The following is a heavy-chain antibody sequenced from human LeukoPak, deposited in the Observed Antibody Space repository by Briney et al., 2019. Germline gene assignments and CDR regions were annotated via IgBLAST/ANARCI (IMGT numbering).Heavy chain of an antibody. CDR2: INHSAST. CDR1: GGSFSGYD. D-gene: IGHD1-26*01. Sequence: SETLSLTCAVYGGSFSGYDGSCIRQPPGKGLEWVGEINHSASTNYNPSLQSRVTISVDTSKNQFSLKLRSVAAADTAGYHCARRVRQWEPCDYWGRGTLVTVSS. J-gene: IGHJ4*02. V-gene: IGHV4-34*01. CDR3: ARRVRQWEPCDY.